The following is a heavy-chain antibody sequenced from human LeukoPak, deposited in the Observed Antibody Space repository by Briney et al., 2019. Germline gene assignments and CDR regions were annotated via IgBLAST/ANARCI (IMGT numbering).Heavy chain of an antibody. CDR1: GFTFSGYA. V-gene: IGHV3-23*01. D-gene: IGHD6-13*01. Sequence: GGPLRLSCAASGFTFSGYAMSWVRRAPGKGLEGVSAISGSGGSTYYADSVKGRFTISRDNSKNTLYLQMNSLRAEDAAVYYCAKDPPYSSSWSGPYFDYWGQGTLVTVSS. CDR2: ISGSGGST. CDR3: AKDPPYSSSWSGPYFDY. J-gene: IGHJ4*02.